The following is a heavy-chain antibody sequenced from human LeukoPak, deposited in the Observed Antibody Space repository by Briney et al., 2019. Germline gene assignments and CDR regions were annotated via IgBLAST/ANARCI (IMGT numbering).Heavy chain of an antibody. Sequence: SETLSLTCTVSGGSISSSSYYWGWIRQPPGKGLEWIGSIYYSGSTYYNPSLKSRVTISVDTSKNQFSLKLSSVTAADTAVYYCARGRIQLFYLPDYWGQGTLVTVSS. J-gene: IGHJ4*02. D-gene: IGHD5-18*01. V-gene: IGHV4-39*07. CDR2: IYYSGST. CDR3: ARGRIQLFYLPDY. CDR1: GGSISSSSYY.